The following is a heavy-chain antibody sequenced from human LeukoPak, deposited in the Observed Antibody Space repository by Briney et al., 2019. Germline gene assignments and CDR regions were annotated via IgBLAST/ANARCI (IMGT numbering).Heavy chain of an antibody. CDR2: ISTGSGTI. CDR1: GFTFNTST. CDR3: ARDWGVDTAMAPGY. Sequence: GGSLRLSCAASGFTFNTSTLSWVRQAPGKGLEWVSYISTGSGTIYYADSVKGRFTVSRDNAKNSLYLQMNNLRVEDTAVYYCARDWGVDTAMAPGYWGQGTLVTVSS. V-gene: IGHV3-48*04. J-gene: IGHJ4*02. D-gene: IGHD5-18*01.